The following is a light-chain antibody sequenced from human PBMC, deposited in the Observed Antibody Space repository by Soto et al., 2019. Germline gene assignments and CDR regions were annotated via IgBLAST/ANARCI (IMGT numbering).Light chain of an antibody. CDR3: QTWVTGIWV. CDR1: SGHSSYA. V-gene: IGLV4-69*01. CDR2: VNSDGSH. Sequence: QTVVTQSPSASASLGASVKLTCTLSSGHSSYAIAWHQQQPEKGPRYLMKVNSDGSHSKGDGIPDRFSGSSSGAERYLTISSLQSEDEADYYCQTWVTGIWVFGGGTKLTVL. J-gene: IGLJ3*02.